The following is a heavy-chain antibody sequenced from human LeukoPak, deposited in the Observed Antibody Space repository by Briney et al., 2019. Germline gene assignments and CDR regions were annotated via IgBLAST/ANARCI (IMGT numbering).Heavy chain of an antibody. CDR2: IYHSGST. Sequence: PSETLSLTCTVSGGSISSGGYYWSWIRQPPGKGLEWIGYIYHSGSTYYNPSLKSRVTISVDTSKNQFSLKLSSVTAADTAVCYCARLRRNDAFDIWGQGTMVTVSS. V-gene: IGHV4-30-2*01. D-gene: IGHD6-25*01. CDR3: ARLRRNDAFDI. J-gene: IGHJ3*02. CDR1: GGSISSGGYY.